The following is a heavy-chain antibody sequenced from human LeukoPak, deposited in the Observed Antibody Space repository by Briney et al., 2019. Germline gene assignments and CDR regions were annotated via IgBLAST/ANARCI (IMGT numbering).Heavy chain of an antibody. CDR3: AREERVGGAIQD. Sequence: PGGSLRLSCAASGFTFSSYWMHWVRQVPGKGLVWVSRINTYGRFTTYADSVQGRFTISRDSAKNTLFLQMNILRAEDTAVYYCAREERVGGAIQDWGQGILVTVSS. D-gene: IGHD1-26*01. J-gene: IGHJ4*02. CDR1: GFTFSSYW. V-gene: IGHV3-74*01. CDR2: INTYGRFT.